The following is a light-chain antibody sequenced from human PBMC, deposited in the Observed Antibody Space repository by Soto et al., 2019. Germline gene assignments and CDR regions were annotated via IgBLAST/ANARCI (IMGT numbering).Light chain of an antibody. J-gene: IGLJ3*02. CDR3: CSYAGNSLGV. V-gene: IGLV2-11*01. CDR1: SSDVGGSNF. Sequence: QSALTQPRSVSGSPGQSVTISCAGSSSDVGGSNFVSWYQQHPVKAPKLVIYDVSKRPSGVPDRFSGSKSGNTASLTISGLQAEDEADYYCCSYAGNSLGVFGGGTKLTVL. CDR2: DVS.